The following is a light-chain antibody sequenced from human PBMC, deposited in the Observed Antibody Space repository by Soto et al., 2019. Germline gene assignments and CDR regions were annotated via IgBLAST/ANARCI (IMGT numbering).Light chain of an antibody. CDR1: QGVSSY. V-gene: IGKV3D-11*01. CDR2: DAS. Sequence: EIVLTQSPATLSLSPGERATLSCRASQGVSSYLAWYQQKPGQAPRLLIYDASNRATGIPARFSGSGPGTDFTLTISSLEPEDFAVYYCQQRSKWPITFGGGTKVEIK. CDR3: QQRSKWPIT. J-gene: IGKJ4*01.